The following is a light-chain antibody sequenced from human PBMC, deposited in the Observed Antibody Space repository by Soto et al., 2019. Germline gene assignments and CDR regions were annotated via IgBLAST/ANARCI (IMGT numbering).Light chain of an antibody. CDR3: GTWDSSLTAAV. J-gene: IGLJ3*02. Sequence: QSVLTQPPSVSAAPGQKVTISCSGSSSNIGRNYVSWYQQLPGTAPKLVIFENYKRPSGIPDRFSGSKSLTSATLGITGLQTGDEADYYCGTWDSSLTAAVFGGGTKVTVL. CDR1: SSNIGRNY. CDR2: ENY. V-gene: IGLV1-51*02.